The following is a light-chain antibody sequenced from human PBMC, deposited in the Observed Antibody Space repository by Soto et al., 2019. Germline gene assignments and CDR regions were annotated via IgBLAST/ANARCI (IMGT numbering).Light chain of an antibody. V-gene: IGKV3-20*01. Sequence: EIVLTQSPGTLSLSPGERATLSCRASQSISSTHLAWYQNKPGQAPRLLIYGSSTRATGVPDRFSGSGSGTDFTPTITGLEPEDFAVYYCQLYGTSPPRYILGQGTKLEIK. CDR3: QLYGTSPPRYI. CDR2: GSS. J-gene: IGKJ2*01. CDR1: QSISSTH.